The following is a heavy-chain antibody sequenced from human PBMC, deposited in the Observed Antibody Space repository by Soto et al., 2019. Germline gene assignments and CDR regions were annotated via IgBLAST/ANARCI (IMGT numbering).Heavy chain of an antibody. D-gene: IGHD1-26*01. J-gene: IGHJ4*02. CDR1: GFTFSSYA. V-gene: IGHV3-30-3*01. CDR2: ISYDGSNK. Sequence: LRLSCAASGFTFSSYAMHWVRQAPGKGLEWVAVISYDGSNKYYADSVKGRFTISRDNSKNTLYLQMNSLRAEDTAVYYCARDPSSGSYLDYWGQGTLVTVSS. CDR3: ARDPSSGSYLDY.